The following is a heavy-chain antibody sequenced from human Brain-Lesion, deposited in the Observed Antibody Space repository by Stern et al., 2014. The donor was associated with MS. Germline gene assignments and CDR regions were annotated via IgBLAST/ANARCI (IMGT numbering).Heavy chain of an antibody. V-gene: IGHV1-69*06. CDR2: IIPIFGSP. Sequence: QLVQSGPEVKKPGSSVQVSCKASGGTFGTSPITWLRQAPGQGLEWMGRIIPIFGSPNYAQKFQGRVTITADRSTTTVYMKLSSLKSDDAAVYYCAKDGPALVTNWFDPWGRGTLVTVSS. D-gene: IGHD5-18*01. CDR3: AKDGPALVTNWFDP. CDR1: GGTFGTSP. J-gene: IGHJ5*02.